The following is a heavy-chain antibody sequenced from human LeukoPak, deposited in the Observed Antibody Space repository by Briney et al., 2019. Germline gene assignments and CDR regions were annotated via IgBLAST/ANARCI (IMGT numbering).Heavy chain of an antibody. J-gene: IGHJ4*02. CDR3: AREVFSGSFDY. Sequence: GGPLRLSCAASGFTFDDYGMSWVRQAPGKGLEWVSGINWNGGSTGYADSVKGRFTISRDNAKNSLYLQMYSLRAEDTALYYCAREVFSGSFDYWGQGTLVTVSS. CDR2: INWNGGST. D-gene: IGHD3-10*01. V-gene: IGHV3-20*04. CDR1: GFTFDDYG.